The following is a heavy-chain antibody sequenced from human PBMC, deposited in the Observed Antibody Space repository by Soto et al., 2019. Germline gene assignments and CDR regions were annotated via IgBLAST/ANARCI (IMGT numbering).Heavy chain of an antibody. Sequence: ASVKVSCKASGGTFSSYAISWVRQAPGRGLEWMGGIIPIFGTANYAQKFQGRVTITADESTSTAYMELSSLRSEDTAVYYCARPGYYYDSSGYVLDYFDYWGQGTLVTVSS. CDR3: ARPGYYYDSSGYVLDYFDY. CDR2: IIPIFGTA. D-gene: IGHD3-22*01. V-gene: IGHV1-69*13. CDR1: GGTFSSYA. J-gene: IGHJ4*02.